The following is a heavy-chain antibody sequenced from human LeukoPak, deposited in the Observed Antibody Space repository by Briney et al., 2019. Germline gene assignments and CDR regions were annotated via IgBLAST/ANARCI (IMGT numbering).Heavy chain of an antibody. J-gene: IGHJ4*02. D-gene: IGHD4-11*01. V-gene: IGHV2-5*02. Sequence: SGPTLVKPTQTLRLTCSFSGFSLSSSGMGVGWIRQPPGKALEWLALIYWDDDKRYSPSLKSRLTITKDTSKNQVVLTMTNMDPVDTATYYCAHYTVGRSAHHDWGQGTLVTVSS. CDR1: GFSLSSSGMG. CDR2: IYWDDDK. CDR3: AHYTVGRSAHHD.